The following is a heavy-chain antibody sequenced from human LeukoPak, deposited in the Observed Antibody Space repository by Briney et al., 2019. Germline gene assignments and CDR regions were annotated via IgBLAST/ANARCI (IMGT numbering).Heavy chain of an antibody. CDR1: GASISSSSYY. V-gene: IGHV4-39*01. Sequence: SETLSLTCTVSGASISSSSYYWGWIRQPPGKGLEWIGSIYYSGSTYYNPSLKSRVTISVDTSKNQFSLKLSSVTAADTAVYYCARRVRVIRAFDIWGQGTMVTVSS. CDR2: IYYSGST. J-gene: IGHJ3*02. D-gene: IGHD2-21*01. CDR3: ARRVRVIRAFDI.